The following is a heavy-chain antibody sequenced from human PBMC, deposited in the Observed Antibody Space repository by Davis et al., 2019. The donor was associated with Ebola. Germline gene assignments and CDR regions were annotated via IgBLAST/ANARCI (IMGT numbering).Heavy chain of an antibody. CDR3: AITYGMDV. V-gene: IGHV4-30-2*04. Sequence: WIGYIYHSGSTYYNPSLKSRVTISVDTSKNQFSLKLSSVTAADTAVYYCAITYGMDVWGKGTTVTVSS. CDR2: IYHSGST. J-gene: IGHJ6*04.